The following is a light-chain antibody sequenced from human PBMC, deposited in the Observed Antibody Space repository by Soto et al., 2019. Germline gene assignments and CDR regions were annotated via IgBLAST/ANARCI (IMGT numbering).Light chain of an antibody. CDR3: LQDFNYPWT. V-gene: IGKV1-6*02. Sequence: MTQSPLSLPVTPGEPASISCRSGQGIGNDLAWFQQRPGKAPKLLIYAASGLQSGVPSRFSGSGSGTDFTLTISSLQPEDFATYYCLQDFNYPWTFGQGTKVDIK. CDR1: QGIGND. J-gene: IGKJ1*01. CDR2: AAS.